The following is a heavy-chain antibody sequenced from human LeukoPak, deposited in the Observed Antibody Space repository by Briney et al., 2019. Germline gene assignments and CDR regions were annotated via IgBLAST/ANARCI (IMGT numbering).Heavy chain of an antibody. D-gene: IGHD6-19*01. V-gene: IGHV4-59*01. J-gene: IGHJ5*02. CDR3: ARDKAVPDTPIWFDP. CDR1: GASISSYY. CDR2: IYYTGST. Sequence: PSETLSLTCTVSGASISSYYWSWIRQPPGKGLEWIGYIYYTGSTNYNPSLKSRATISVDTSKNQFSLKLTSVTAADTAMYYCARDKAVPDTPIWFDPWGQGTLVTVSS.